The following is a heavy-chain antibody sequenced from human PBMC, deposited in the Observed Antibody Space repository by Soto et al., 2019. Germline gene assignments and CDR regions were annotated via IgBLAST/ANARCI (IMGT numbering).Heavy chain of an antibody. CDR3: ARDRGSYGMDI. V-gene: IGHV4-31*03. CDR2: VSPIGTP. Sequence: QVQLQESGPGLVKPSQTLSLTCSVSGDSISGGYYWSWIRQHPGKGLEWIGYVSPIGTPYYSPSLSSRVSISMYTSKHQLSLEVRSVSAAYTAVYYCARDRGSYGMDIWGQGTTLTVSS. J-gene: IGHJ6*02. CDR1: GDSISGGYY.